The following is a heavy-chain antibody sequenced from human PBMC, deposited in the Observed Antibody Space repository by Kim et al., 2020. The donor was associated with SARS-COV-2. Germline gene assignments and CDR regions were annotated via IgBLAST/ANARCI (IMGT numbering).Heavy chain of an antibody. Sequence: TYYNPSLKSRVTISVDTSKNQFSLKLTSATAADTALYFCAREGDGYNYFDYWGQGTLVTVSS. D-gene: IGHD5-12*01. CDR2: T. V-gene: IGHV4-30-2*01. CDR3: AREGDGYNYFDY. J-gene: IGHJ4*02.